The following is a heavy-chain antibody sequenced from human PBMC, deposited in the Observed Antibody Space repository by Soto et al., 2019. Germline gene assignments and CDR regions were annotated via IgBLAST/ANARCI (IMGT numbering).Heavy chain of an antibody. J-gene: IGHJ6*02. CDR2: FYYSGST. CDR3: ARRGLPAGTGLDD. Sequence: SETLSLTCTVSGASISSTSYYWGWIRQPPGKGLEWIGSFYYSGSTYYNPSLKSRVIISVDTSKNQFSLKLSSVTAADTAVYYCARRGLPAGTGLDDWGQGTTVTV. D-gene: IGHD2-2*01. V-gene: IGHV4-39*01. CDR1: GASISSTSYY.